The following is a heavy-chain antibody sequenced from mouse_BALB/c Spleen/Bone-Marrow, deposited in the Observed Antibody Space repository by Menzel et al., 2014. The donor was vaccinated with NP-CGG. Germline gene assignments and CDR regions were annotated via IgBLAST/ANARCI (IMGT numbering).Heavy chain of an antibody. CDR2: IYPGDDDT. J-gene: IGHJ3*01. CDR3: AGSTPLAY. D-gene: IGHD1-1*01. CDR1: GYAFSRSW. V-gene: IGHV1-80*01. Sequence: VQLQQSGAELVRPGSSVKISCKASGYAFSRSWMNWVKQRPGQGLEWIGQIYPGDDDTNYSGKFKGRATLTADKSSGTACMQLSSLTSEDSAVYFCAGSTPLAYWGQGTLVTVSA.